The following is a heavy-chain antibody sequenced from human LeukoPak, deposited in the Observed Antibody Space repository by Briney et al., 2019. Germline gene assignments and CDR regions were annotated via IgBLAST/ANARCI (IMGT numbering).Heavy chain of an antibody. V-gene: IGHV1-69*13. D-gene: IGHD2-2*02. J-gene: IGHJ6*03. Sequence: ASVKVSCKASGGTFSSYAISWVRQAPGQGLEWMGGIIPIFGTANYAQKFQGRVTITADESTSTAYMELSSLRSEDTAVYYCARSPDPYCSSTSCYRGSRFYMDVWGKGTTVTVSS. CDR2: IIPIFGTA. CDR3: ARSPDPYCSSTSCYRGSRFYMDV. CDR1: GGTFSSYA.